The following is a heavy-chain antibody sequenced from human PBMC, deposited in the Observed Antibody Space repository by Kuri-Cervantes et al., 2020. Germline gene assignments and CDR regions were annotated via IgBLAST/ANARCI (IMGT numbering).Heavy chain of an antibody. CDR2: INLSGGST. CDR1: GYTFTSYY. D-gene: IGHD4-17*01. V-gene: IGHV1-46*01. CDR3: AKDGPGYGEDFDY. J-gene: IGHJ4*02. Sequence: ASVKVSCKASGYTFTSYYMHWVRQAPGQGLEWMGIINLSGGSTNYAQKSQGRVTMTRDTSTSTVYMELSSLRSEDTAVYYCAKDGPGYGEDFDYWGQGTLVTVSS.